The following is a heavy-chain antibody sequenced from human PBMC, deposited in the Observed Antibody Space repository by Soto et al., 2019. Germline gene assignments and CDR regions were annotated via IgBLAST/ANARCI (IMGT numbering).Heavy chain of an antibody. V-gene: IGHV3-23*01. D-gene: IGHD5-12*01. CDR1: GFTFITNS. J-gene: IGHJ5*01. CDR2: LSVGGDRT. Sequence: WGSLRLSCAAFGFTFITNSIAFVRQTPGKWLEWVSGLSVGGDRTFYLESVKGRFTISSGTSKNVVYLQMNSLRADDTAVYFCAKWDGYGDSWGQGTLVTVSS. CDR3: AKWDGYGDS.